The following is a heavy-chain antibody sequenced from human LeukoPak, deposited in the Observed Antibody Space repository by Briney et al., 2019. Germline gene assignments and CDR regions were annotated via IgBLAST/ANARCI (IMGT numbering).Heavy chain of an antibody. J-gene: IGHJ4*02. D-gene: IGHD2-15*01. CDR1: GYTFITYG. Sequence: ASVKVSCKPSGYTFITYGISWVRQAPGQGLEWMGWISVYNGDTKYSEKFQGRVTMTTDTSTSTAYMELRSLRSDDTAVYYCERGPYCSGATCYSQYFDYWGQGTLVTVSS. CDR2: ISVYNGDT. CDR3: ERGPYCSGATCYSQYFDY. V-gene: IGHV1-18*01.